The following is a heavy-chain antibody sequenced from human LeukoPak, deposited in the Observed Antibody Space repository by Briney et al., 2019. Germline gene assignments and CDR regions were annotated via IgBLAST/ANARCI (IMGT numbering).Heavy chain of an antibody. CDR3: ARSRGGRFDY. Sequence: ASVKVSCKASGGTFSSYAISWVRQAPGQGLEWMGWISAYNGNTNYAQKLQGRVTMTTDTSTSTAYMELRSLRSDDTAVYYCARSRGGRFDYWGQGTLVTVSS. CDR1: GGTFSSYA. CDR2: ISAYNGNT. V-gene: IGHV1-18*01. D-gene: IGHD3-10*01. J-gene: IGHJ4*02.